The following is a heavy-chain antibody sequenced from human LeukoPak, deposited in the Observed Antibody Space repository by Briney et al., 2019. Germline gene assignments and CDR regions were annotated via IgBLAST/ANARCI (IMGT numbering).Heavy chain of an antibody. CDR3: ATEYCALCYMDV. CDR1: GFTFSSYS. D-gene: IGHD2/OR15-2a*01. V-gene: IGHV3-48*04. CDR2: ISSSSSTI. Sequence: GGSLRLSCAASGFTFSSYSMNWVRQAPGKGLELVSYISSSSSTIYYADSVKGRFTISRDNAKNSLYLQMYSLRAEDTAVYYCATEYCALCYMDVWGKGTTATVSS. J-gene: IGHJ6*03.